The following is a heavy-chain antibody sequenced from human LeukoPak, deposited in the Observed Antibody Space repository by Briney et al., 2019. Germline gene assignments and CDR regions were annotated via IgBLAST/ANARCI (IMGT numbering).Heavy chain of an antibody. J-gene: IGHJ4*02. D-gene: IGHD6-6*01. CDR3: ARRRSSWLIDY. Sequence: GGSLRLSCAASGFTFNSSRMSWVRQAPWGRLQWVSGISDSGGNTYYADSVRGRFPIPRDNSKDTLYLQMTSLRAEHTAVYYCARRRSSWLIDYLGQGTLVTVSS. V-gene: IGHV3-23*01. CDR1: GFTFNSSR. CDR2: ISDSGGNT.